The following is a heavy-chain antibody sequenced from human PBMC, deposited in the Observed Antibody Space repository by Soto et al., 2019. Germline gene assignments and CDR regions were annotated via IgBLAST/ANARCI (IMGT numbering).Heavy chain of an antibody. J-gene: IGHJ4*02. CDR3: ARDYSYGIFGY. CDR1: GYNFTSYG. V-gene: IGHV1-18*01. D-gene: IGHD5-18*01. Sequence: QVQLVQSGAEVKKPGASVKVSCKASGYNFTSYGISWVRQAPGQGLEWMGWISTYNGNTNSAQKFQGRVTMTTDTSTSIAYRELRSLRSDDTAVYYCARDYSYGIFGYWGQGTLVTVSS. CDR2: ISTYNGNT.